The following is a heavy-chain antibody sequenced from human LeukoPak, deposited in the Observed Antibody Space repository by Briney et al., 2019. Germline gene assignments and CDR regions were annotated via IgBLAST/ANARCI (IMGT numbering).Heavy chain of an antibody. Sequence: SETLSLTCSVSGGSISSYYWSWIRQPPGKGLEWIGYIYYSGSTNYNPSLKSRVTMSVDTSKNQFSLKLSSVTAADTAVYYCARELYYYDSSGYSDWFDPWGQGTLVTVSS. CDR2: IYYSGST. CDR3: ARELYYYDSSGYSDWFDP. D-gene: IGHD3-22*01. J-gene: IGHJ5*02. V-gene: IGHV4-59*12. CDR1: GGSISSYY.